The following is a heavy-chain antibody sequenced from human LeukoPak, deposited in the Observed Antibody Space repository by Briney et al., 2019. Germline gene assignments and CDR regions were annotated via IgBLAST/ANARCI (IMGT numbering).Heavy chain of an antibody. Sequence: GGSLRLSCAASGFTFDDYGMRWVRQAPGKGLEWVSSINWNGGSTGYADSVKGRFTISRDNAKNSLYLQMNSLRAEDTALYYCASSLGSQVGAFDIWGQGTMVTVSS. J-gene: IGHJ3*02. CDR1: GFTFDDYG. CDR3: ASSLGSQVGAFDI. V-gene: IGHV3-20*04. CDR2: INWNGGST. D-gene: IGHD2-2*01.